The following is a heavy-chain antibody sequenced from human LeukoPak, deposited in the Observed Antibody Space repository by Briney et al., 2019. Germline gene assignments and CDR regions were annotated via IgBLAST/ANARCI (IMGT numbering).Heavy chain of an antibody. D-gene: IGHD2-21*02. CDR1: GYSLSSFW. CDR3: ARLTSFADLLTATRRSWFDP. CDR2: IFPGDSDT. Sequence: GESLKISCKGSGYSLSSFWIAWVRQMPGKGLEWMGIIFPGDSDTRYRPSLQGQVTISVDKSIDTAFLQWSSLKASDSAIYYCARLTSFADLLTATRRSWFDPWGQGTLVTVSS. V-gene: IGHV5-51*01. J-gene: IGHJ5*02.